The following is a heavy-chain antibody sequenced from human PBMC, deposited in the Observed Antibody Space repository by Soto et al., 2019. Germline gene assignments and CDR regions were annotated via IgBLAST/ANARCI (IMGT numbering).Heavy chain of an antibody. J-gene: IGHJ4*02. CDR3: ARSLGLTTVTTCDY. CDR1: GFNFRRYA. CDR2: ISGSGGST. D-gene: IGHD4-17*01. Sequence: PGGSLRLSCAASGFNFRRYAVSWVRQAPGKGLEWVSTISGSGGSTYSADSVKGRFTISRDNSKNTVDLQMNSLRAEDTAVYYCARSLGLTTVTTCDYWGQGTLVTVSS. V-gene: IGHV3-23*01.